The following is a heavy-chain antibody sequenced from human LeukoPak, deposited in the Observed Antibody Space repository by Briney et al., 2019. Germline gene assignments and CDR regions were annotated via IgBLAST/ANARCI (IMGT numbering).Heavy chain of an antibody. CDR3: AKSTYYYDTFVNAFDL. CDR2: IYYSGST. CDR1: GGSISSSSYY. D-gene: IGHD3-22*01. J-gene: IGHJ3*01. Sequence: ASETLSLTCTVSGGSISSSSYYWGWIRQPPGKGLEWIGSIYYSGSTYYNPSLRSRVTTSVDTSKNQFSLKLSSVTAADTAVYYCAKSTYYYDTFVNAFDLWGQGTVVTVSS. V-gene: IGHV4-39*07.